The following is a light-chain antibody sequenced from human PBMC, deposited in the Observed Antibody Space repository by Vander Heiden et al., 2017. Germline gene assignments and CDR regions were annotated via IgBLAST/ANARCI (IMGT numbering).Light chain of an antibody. V-gene: IGKV3-20*01. CDR1: QSVSSSF. CDR3: QQYGSSPRLT. Sequence: EIVLTPSPGTLSLSPGERATLSCRASQSVSSSFLAWYQQKPGQAPRLLIFGASRRATGIPDRFSGSGSGTDFTLTISRLEPEDFAVYYCQQYGSSPRLTFGGGTKVQIK. J-gene: IGKJ4*01. CDR2: GAS.